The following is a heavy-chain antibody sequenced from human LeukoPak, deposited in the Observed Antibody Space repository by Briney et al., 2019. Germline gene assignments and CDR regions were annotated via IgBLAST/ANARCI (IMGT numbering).Heavy chain of an antibody. D-gene: IGHD3-10*01. CDR1: GGSFSGYY. Sequence: PSETLSLTCAVYGGSFSGYYWSWIRQPPGKGLEWIGEINHSGSTNYNPSLKSRVTISVDTSKNQFSLKLSSVTAADTAVYYCARASRFRVTSLDYWGQGTLVTVSS. V-gene: IGHV4-34*01. CDR3: ARASRFRVTSLDY. J-gene: IGHJ4*02. CDR2: INHSGST.